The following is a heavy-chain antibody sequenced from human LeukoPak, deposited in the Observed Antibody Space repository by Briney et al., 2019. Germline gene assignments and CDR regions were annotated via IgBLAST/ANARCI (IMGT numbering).Heavy chain of an antibody. CDR1: GGSISSGSYY. CDR3: ARGVWFDP. CDR2: IYTSGST. J-gene: IGHJ5*02. V-gene: IGHV4-61*02. Sequence: PSQTLSLTCTVSGGSISSGSYYWSWIRQPAGKGLEWIGRIYTSGSTNYNPSLKSRVTISVDTSKNQFSLKLSSVTAADTAVYYCARGVWFDPWGQGTLVTVSS.